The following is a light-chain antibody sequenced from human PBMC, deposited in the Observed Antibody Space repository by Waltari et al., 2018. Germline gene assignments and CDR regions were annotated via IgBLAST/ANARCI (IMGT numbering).Light chain of an antibody. CDR1: ESVSRA. J-gene: IGKJ1*01. Sequence: EIALTQSPGTLSLSVGERATVSCRASESVSRALAWYQQKPGQAPRLLIYGASTRATGIPDRFIGSGSGTDFSLTISRLEPDDFAVYYCQHYLRLPVTFGQGTTVEI. CDR3: QHYLRLPVT. CDR2: GAS. V-gene: IGKV3-20*01.